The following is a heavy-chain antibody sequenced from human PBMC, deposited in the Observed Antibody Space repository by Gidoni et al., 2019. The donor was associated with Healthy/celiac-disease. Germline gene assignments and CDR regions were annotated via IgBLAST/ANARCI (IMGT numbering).Heavy chain of an antibody. Sequence: QVQLVQSGAEVKKPGASVKVSCKGSGYPLTELSMHWVRQAPGKGLEWMGGCDPEDGETIYAQKFQGRVTMTEDTSTDTAYMELSSLRSEDTAVYYCATGRHDYSNYVPFDYWGQGTLVTVSS. CDR1: GYPLTELS. D-gene: IGHD4-4*01. J-gene: IGHJ4*02. CDR2: CDPEDGET. V-gene: IGHV1-24*01. CDR3: ATGRHDYSNYVPFDY.